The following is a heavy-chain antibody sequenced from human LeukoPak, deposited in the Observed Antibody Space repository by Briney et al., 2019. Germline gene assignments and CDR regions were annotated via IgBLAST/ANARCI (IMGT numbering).Heavy chain of an antibody. V-gene: IGHV4-30-4*08. J-gene: IGHJ4*02. CDR1: GGSISSGDYY. CDR3: AREKAAGTFDY. Sequence: SETLSLTCAVSGGSISSGDYYWSWIRQPPGKDLEWIGYIYYSGSTYYNPSLKSRVTISVDTSKNQFSLKLSSVTAADTAVYYCAREKAAGTFDYWGQGTLVTVSS. D-gene: IGHD6-13*01. CDR2: IYYSGST.